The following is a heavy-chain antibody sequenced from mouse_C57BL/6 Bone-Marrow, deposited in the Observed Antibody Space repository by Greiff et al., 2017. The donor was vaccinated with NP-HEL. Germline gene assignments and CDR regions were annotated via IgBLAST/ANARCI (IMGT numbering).Heavy chain of an antibody. Sequence: EVKLVESGGGLVKPGGSLKLSCAASGFTFSSYAMSWVRQTPEKRLEWVATISDGGSYTSYPDNVKGRFTISRDNATNNLYLQMSHLKSEDTAMSYCAREGTMITRAWFAYWGQGTLVTVSA. J-gene: IGHJ3*01. V-gene: IGHV5-4*01. CDR3: AREGTMITRAWFAY. D-gene: IGHD2-4*01. CDR1: GFTFSSYA. CDR2: ISDGGSYT.